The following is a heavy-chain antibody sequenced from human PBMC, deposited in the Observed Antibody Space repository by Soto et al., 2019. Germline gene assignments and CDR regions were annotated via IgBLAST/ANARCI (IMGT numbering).Heavy chain of an antibody. CDR1: GFCFSDSD. Sequence: GGSLRLSCVGSGFCFSDSDMTWVSHAPGKGLGYVSSISSRGSHMFYGQSFRAQFTISRDNTKNLVYLQLNNLRVEDKSLYYCARKHSSDATGYDDFDSWGQGTVVTVSS. CDR2: ISSRGSHM. V-gene: IGHV3-21*01. D-gene: IGHD5-12*01. CDR3: ARKHSSDATGYDDFDS. J-gene: IGHJ4*02.